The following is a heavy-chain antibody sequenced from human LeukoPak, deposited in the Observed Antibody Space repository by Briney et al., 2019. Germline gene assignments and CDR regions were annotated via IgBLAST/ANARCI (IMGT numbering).Heavy chain of an antibody. CDR1: GFTFSSYW. Sequence: GGSLRLSCAASGFTFSSYWMSWVRQAPGKGLEWMTFIRFDGSKIYYADSVKGRFTISRDLSKNTLFLQMSSLRSEDTAVYYCALGKNFGFHYFDFWGQGALVTVSS. CDR3: ALGKNFGFHYFDF. D-gene: IGHD3-3*01. J-gene: IGHJ4*02. CDR2: IRFDGSKI. V-gene: IGHV3-30*02.